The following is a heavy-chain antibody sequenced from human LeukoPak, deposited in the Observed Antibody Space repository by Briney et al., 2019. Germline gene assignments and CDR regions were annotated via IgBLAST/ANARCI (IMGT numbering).Heavy chain of an antibody. CDR3: ARGQIVGVQGDF. V-gene: IGHV3-66*02. D-gene: IGHD1-26*01. J-gene: IGHJ4*02. CDR2: MYSRGSS. CDR1: GFTVGNNY. Sequence: GGSLRLSCTVSGFTVGNNYTSWVRQAPGKGLEWVALMYSRGSSHYADSVRGRFTISRDSSKNTVYLQMNSLTAEDTAVYYCARGQIVGVQGDFWGQETLVTVSS.